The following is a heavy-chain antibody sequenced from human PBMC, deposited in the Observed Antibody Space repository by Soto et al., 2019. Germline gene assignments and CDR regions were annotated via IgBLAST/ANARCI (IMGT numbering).Heavy chain of an antibody. CDR3: ARKSIAAAGTRFDY. D-gene: IGHD6-13*01. CDR2: IYYSGST. CDR1: GGSISSGGYY. J-gene: IGHJ4*02. V-gene: IGHV4-31*03. Sequence: QVQLQESGPGLVKPSQTLSLTCTVSGGSISSGGYYWSWIRQHPGKGLEWIGYIYYSGSTYYNPSLKSRVTVPVDTSKNQFSLKLSSVTAADTAVYYCARKSIAAAGTRFDYWGQGTLVTVSS.